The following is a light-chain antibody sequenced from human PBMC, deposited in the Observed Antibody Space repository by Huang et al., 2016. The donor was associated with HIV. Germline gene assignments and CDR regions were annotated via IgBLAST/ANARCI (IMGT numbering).Light chain of an antibody. J-gene: IGKJ3*01. CDR1: RHIYSY. V-gene: IGKV1-33*01. CDR3: QQYDSLPRT. Sequence: DIQMTQSPSPLSASIGDRVNITCRASRHIYSYLNWYQHRPGKAPKLLIYDAANLEVGGRSGFSGSGSGINFTLIISSLQPEDFATYYCQQYDSLPRTFGPGTKV. CDR2: DAA.